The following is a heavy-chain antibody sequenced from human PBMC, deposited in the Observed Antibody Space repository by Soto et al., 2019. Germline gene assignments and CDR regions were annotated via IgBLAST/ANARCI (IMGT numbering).Heavy chain of an antibody. J-gene: IGHJ6*02. CDR2: ISGYNGDT. CDR1: GYSFTTYG. D-gene: IGHD2-8*01. V-gene: IGHV1-18*01. CDR3: AKNGHPPYYYYGMDV. Sequence: ASVKVSCEASGYSFTTYGISWVRQAPGQGLEWMGWISGYNGDTNNAQKFQDRVTMTIDRSTTTAYLELRSLTSDDTAVYYCAKNGHPPYYYYGMDVWG.